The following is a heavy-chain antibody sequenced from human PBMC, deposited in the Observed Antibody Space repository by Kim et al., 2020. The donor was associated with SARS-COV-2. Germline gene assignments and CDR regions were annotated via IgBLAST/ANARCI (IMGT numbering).Heavy chain of an antibody. D-gene: IGHD6-13*01. J-gene: IGHJ6*02. CDR1: GFTFSSYA. CDR3: AKDSEEQLAFYYYYGMDV. Sequence: GGSLRLSCAASGFTFSSYAMSWVRQAPGKGLEWVSAISGSGGSTYYADSVKGRFTISRDNSKNTLYLQMNSLRAEDTAVYYCAKDSEEQLAFYYYYGMDVWGQGTTVTVSS. CDR2: ISGSGGST. V-gene: IGHV3-23*01.